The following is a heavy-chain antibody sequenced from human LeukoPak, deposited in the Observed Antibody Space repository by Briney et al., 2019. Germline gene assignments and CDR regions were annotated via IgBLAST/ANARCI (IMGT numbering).Heavy chain of an antibody. CDR2: IWYDGSNK. CDR3: ARDTVNGPFVISLDY. D-gene: IGHD2-8*01. CDR1: GFTFSNFG. Sequence: GGSLRLSCAASGFTFSNFGMHWVRQAPGKGLEWVAVIWYDGSNKYYADSVRDRFTISRDHSKNTLYLQMNSLRAEDTAVYYCARDTVNGPFVISLDYWGQGALVTVSS. V-gene: IGHV3-33*01. J-gene: IGHJ4*02.